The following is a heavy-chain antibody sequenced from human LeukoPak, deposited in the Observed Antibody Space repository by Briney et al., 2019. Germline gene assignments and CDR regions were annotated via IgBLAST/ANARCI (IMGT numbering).Heavy chain of an antibody. CDR1: GGSMINSHY. Sequence: SETLSLTCTVSGGSMINSHYWGWIRQSPGKGLEWIGSIYYSGSTYYNPSLKSRITISVDTSKNQFSLELRSVTAADTAIYYCARNMTAVTRLDVFDLWGPGTMVTV. J-gene: IGHJ3*01. V-gene: IGHV4-39*01. CDR3: ARNMTAVTRLDVFDL. CDR2: IYYSGST. D-gene: IGHD4-17*01.